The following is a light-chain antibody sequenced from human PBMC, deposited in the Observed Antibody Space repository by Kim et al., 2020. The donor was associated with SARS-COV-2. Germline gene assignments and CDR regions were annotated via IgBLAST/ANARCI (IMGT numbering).Light chain of an antibody. CDR1: QGISIY. V-gene: IGKV1-9*01. Sequence: ASVGDRVTIHCRASQGISIYLAWYQQKPGNAPKLLIYGASTLQSGVPSRFSGTGSATDFTLTISNLQPEDFATYYWQQLDSYPLTFGGGTKVDIK. CDR3: QQLDSYPLT. J-gene: IGKJ4*01. CDR2: GAS.